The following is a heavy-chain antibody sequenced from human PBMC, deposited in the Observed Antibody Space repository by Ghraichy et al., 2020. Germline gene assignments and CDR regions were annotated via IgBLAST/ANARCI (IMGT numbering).Heavy chain of an antibody. V-gene: IGHV3-48*03. J-gene: IGHJ5*02. D-gene: IGHD2-2*01. CDR3: ARDSSWFVH. Sequence: GGSLRLSCTASGFTFSSHEMNWVRQAPGKGLEWVSYISSSGSSIHYADSVKGRFTISRDNAKNSLYLQMNSLRAEDTAVYYCARDSSWFVHWGQGSLVTVSS. CDR2: ISSSGSSI. CDR1: GFTFSSHE.